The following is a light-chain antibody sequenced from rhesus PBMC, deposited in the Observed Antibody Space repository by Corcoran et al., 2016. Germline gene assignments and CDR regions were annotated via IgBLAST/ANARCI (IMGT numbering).Light chain of an antibody. V-gene: IGKV3S9*01. CDR1: QSVSSY. CDR3: QQYNNWNT. CDR2: GAS. Sequence: EIVMTQSPATLSLSPGERATLSCRASQSVSSYVAWYQQKPEQAPRLLIYGASSRATGIPDRFSGSGSGTDFTLIISSLEPEDVGVYYCQQYNNWNTFGGGTKVEIK. J-gene: IGKJ4*01.